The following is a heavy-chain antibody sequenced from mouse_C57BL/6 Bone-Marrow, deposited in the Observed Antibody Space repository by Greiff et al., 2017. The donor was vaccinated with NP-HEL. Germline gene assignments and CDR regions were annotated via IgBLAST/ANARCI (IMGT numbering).Heavy chain of an antibody. CDR3: ARRGLYSPFAY. CDR1: GFTFSSYG. CDR2: ISSGGSYT. J-gene: IGHJ3*01. D-gene: IGHD1-3*01. Sequence: EVQLQESGGDLVKPGGSLKLSCAASGFTFSSYGMSWVRQTPDKRLEWVATISSGGSYTYYPDSVKGRFTISRDNAKNTLYLQMSSLRSEDTALYYCARRGLYSPFAYWGQGTLVTVSA. V-gene: IGHV5-6*01.